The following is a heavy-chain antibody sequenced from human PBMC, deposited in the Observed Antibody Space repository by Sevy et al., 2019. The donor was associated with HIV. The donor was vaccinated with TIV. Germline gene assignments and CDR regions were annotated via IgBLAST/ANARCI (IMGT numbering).Heavy chain of an antibody. J-gene: IGHJ6*02. CDR2: INSDGSST. CDR1: GFTSSSYW. V-gene: IGHV3-74*01. CDR3: ARDPNYDILTGYGMDV. D-gene: IGHD3-9*01. Sequence: GGSLRLSCAASGFTSSSYWMHWVRQAPGKGLVWVSRINSDGSSTSYADSVKGRFTISRDNAKNTLYLQMNSLRAEDTAVYYCARDPNYDILTGYGMDVWGQGTTVTVSS.